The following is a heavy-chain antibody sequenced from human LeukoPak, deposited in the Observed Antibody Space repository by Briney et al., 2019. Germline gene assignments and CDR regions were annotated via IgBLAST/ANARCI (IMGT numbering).Heavy chain of an antibody. Sequence: SVKVSCKASGGTFSSYVISWVRQAPGQGLEWMGGIIPMFGTANYAQKFQGRVTITADESTSTAYMELSSLKSEDTAVYYCARSVTIFGVATLGYWGQGTPVTVSS. CDR2: IIPMFGTA. CDR1: GGTFSSYV. V-gene: IGHV1-69*13. D-gene: IGHD3-3*01. CDR3: ARSVTIFGVATLGY. J-gene: IGHJ4*02.